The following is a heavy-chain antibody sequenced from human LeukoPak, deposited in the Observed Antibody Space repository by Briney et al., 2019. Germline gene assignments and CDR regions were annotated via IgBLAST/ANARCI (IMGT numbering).Heavy chain of an antibody. CDR3: VCLTTADAFDI. CDR2: IYDSGST. V-gene: IGHV4-59*01. Sequence: SETLSLTCTVSGGSISSYYWSWIRQPPGKGLEWIGYIYDSGSTNYNPSLKSRVSISVVPSKNQFSLKLSSVTAADTAVYYCVCLTTADAFDIWGQGTMVTVSS. D-gene: IGHD3-22*01. CDR1: GGSISSYY. J-gene: IGHJ3*02.